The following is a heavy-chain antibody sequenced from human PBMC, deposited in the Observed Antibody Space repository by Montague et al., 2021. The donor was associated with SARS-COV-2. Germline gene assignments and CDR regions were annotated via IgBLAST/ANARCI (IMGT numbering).Heavy chain of an antibody. CDR2: INHSGST. D-gene: IGHD2-15*01. J-gene: IGHJ4*02. CDR1: GGSFSGYY. Sequence: SETLSLTCAVYGGSFSGYYWSWIRQPPGKGLEWIGEINHSGSTNYNPSLKSRVTTSVDTSKNQFSPKLTSVTAADTAVYYCANADRCSSGSCYSPFDSWGQGSLVTVSS. CDR3: ANADRCSSGSCYSPFDS. V-gene: IGHV4-34*01.